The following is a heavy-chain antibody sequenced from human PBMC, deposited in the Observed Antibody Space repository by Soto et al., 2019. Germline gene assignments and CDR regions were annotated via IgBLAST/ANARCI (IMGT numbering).Heavy chain of an antibody. CDR2: IYYSGST. D-gene: IGHD4-17*01. J-gene: IGHJ3*02. CDR3: ARGETYYGDYPNHAFDI. V-gene: IGHV4-31*03. CDR1: GGSISSGGYY. Sequence: QVQLQESGPGLVKPSQTLSLTCTVSGGSISSGGYYWSWIRQHPGKGLEWIGYIYYSGSTYYNPSLKSRVTISVDTSKNQFSLKLSSVTAADTAVYYCARGETYYGDYPNHAFDIWGQGTMVTVSS.